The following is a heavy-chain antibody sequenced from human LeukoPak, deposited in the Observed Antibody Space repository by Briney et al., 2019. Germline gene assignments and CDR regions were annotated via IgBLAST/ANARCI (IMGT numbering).Heavy chain of an antibody. CDR3: ARDTLISQYYYGSGSYPDSNRNPLDY. CDR1: GFTFSSYG. Sequence: GGSLRLSCAASGFTFSSYGMHWVRQAPGKGLEWVAVIWYDGSNKYYADSVKGRFTISRDNSKNTLYLQMNSLRAEDTAVYYCARDTLISQYYYGSGSYPDSNRNPLDYWGQGTLVTVSS. J-gene: IGHJ4*02. D-gene: IGHD3-10*01. V-gene: IGHV3-33*01. CDR2: IWYDGSNK.